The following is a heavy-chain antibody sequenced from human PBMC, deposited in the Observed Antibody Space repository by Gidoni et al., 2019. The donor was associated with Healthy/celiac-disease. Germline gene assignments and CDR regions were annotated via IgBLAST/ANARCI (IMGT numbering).Heavy chain of an antibody. D-gene: IGHD5-18*01. CDR1: GFTFSSYA. CDR3: AKDGDEIGYSYGFFDY. CDR2: ISGSGGST. Sequence: EVQLVESGGDLVQPGGSLRLSCAASGFTFSSYAMSWVRQAPGKGLEWVSAISGSGGSTYYADSVKGRFTISRDNSKNTLYLQMNSLRAEDTAVYYCAKDGDEIGYSYGFFDYWGQGTLVTVSS. J-gene: IGHJ4*02. V-gene: IGHV3-23*04.